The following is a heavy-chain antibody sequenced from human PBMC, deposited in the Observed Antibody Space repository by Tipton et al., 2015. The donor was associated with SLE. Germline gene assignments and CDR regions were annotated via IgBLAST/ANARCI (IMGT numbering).Heavy chain of an antibody. J-gene: IGHJ4*02. V-gene: IGHV3-15*01. CDR1: GFTFSSYA. D-gene: IGHD5-12*01. CDR3: IPRGYSGY. CDR2: IKSRADGGTT. Sequence: SLRLSCAASGFTFSSYAMNWVRQAPGKGLEWVGRIKSRADGGTTDYVAPVKGRFTMSRDDSKNTLYLQMNGLKTEDTAVYYCIPRGYSGYWGQGTLVTVSS.